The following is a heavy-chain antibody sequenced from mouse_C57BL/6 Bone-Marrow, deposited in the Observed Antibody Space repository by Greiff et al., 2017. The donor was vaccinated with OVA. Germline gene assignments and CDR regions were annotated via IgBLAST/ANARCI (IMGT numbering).Heavy chain of an antibody. CDR2: IDPEDGDT. CDR3: TPAYYSNYASY. J-gene: IGHJ2*01. Sequence: VQLQQSGAELVRPGASVKLSCTASGFNIKDYYMHWVKQRPEQGLEWIGRIDPEDGDTEYAPKFQGKATMTADTSSNTAYLQLSSLTSEDTAVYYCTPAYYSNYASYWGQGTTLTVSS. V-gene: IGHV14-1*01. CDR1: GFNIKDYY. D-gene: IGHD2-5*01.